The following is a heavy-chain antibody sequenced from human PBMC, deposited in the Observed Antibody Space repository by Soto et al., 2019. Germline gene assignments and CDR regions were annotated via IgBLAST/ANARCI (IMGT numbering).Heavy chain of an antibody. CDR3: GRLLRFLPDV. D-gene: IGHD3-3*01. CDR1: GGSISSGGYY. Sequence: ASETLSLTCTVSGGSISSGGYYWSWIRQHPGKGLEWIGYIYYSGSTYYNPSLKSRVTISVDTSKNQFSLKLSSVTAADTAVYYCGRLLRFLPDVWGQGTTVTVSS. V-gene: IGHV4-31*03. J-gene: IGHJ6*02. CDR2: IYYSGST.